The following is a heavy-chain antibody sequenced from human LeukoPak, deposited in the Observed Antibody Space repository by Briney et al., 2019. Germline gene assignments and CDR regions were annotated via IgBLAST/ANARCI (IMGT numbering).Heavy chain of an antibody. V-gene: IGHV3-7*01. Sequence: GGSLRLSCAASGFTLSSYWMSWVRQAPGKGLEWVANIKQDGSEKYYVDSVKGRFTISRDSSKNTLYLQMNSLRAEDTAVYYCARAPYYDSSGYYDCWGQGTLVPVSS. CDR1: GFTLSSYW. D-gene: IGHD3-22*01. CDR2: IKQDGSEK. CDR3: ARAPYYDSSGYYDC. J-gene: IGHJ4*02.